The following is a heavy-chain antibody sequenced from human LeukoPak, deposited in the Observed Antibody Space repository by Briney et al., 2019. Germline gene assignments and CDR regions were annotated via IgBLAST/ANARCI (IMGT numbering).Heavy chain of an antibody. V-gene: IGHV3-21*01. CDR3: ARIYDSSGYNPDAFDI. D-gene: IGHD3-22*01. CDR1: GFTFSSYS. J-gene: IGHJ3*02. Sequence: RGSLRLSCAASGFTFSSYSMNWVRQAPGKGLEWVSSISSSSSYIYYADSVKGRFTISRDNAKNSLYLQMNSLRAEDTAVYYCARIYDSSGYNPDAFDIWGQGTMVTVSS. CDR2: ISSSSSYI.